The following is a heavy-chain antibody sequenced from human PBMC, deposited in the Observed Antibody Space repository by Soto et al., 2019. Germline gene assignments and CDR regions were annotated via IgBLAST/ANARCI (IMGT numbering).Heavy chain of an antibody. J-gene: IGHJ3*01. CDR3: ARWSAIVGGAEAVDV. CDR1: GYTFINYG. CDR2: LSAYNGDT. Sequence: QVQLVQSGAEVKKPGASVRVSCKTSGYTFINYGITWVRQAPGPGLEWMGWLSAYNGDTSSSEKLQDRFTMTTDTSTNTVYMDLRSLTSDNTGVYYCARWSAIVGGAEAVDVWGQGTMVIVSS. D-gene: IGHD1-26*01. V-gene: IGHV1-18*01.